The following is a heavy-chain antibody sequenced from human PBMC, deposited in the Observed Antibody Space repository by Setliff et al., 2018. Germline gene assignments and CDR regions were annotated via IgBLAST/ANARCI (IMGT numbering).Heavy chain of an antibody. CDR1: GFTYNNCW. CDR2: INPHGSEK. J-gene: IGHJ4*02. V-gene: IGHV3-7*01. CDR3: SRALNY. Sequence: PGGSLRLSCGASGFTYNNCWVSWVRQAPGKGLEWLASINPHGSEKYYADSVKGRFTISRDNAKNSLFLQMDSLRAEDTAVYYCSRALNYWGQGTLVTVS.